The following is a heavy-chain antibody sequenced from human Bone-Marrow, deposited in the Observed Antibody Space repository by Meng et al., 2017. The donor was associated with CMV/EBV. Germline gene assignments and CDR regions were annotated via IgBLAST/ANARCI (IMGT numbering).Heavy chain of an antibody. Sequence: SETLSLTCTVSGVSVSSDTYYWSWIRQPPGKGLEWIGYIYYSGTTNYNPSLKSRVTISVDKSKNQFSLKLSSVTAADTAVYYCARLHAFDIWGQGTMVAFSS. CDR2: IYYSGTT. CDR3: ARLHAFDI. J-gene: IGHJ3*02. CDR1: GVSVSSDTYY. V-gene: IGHV4-61*01.